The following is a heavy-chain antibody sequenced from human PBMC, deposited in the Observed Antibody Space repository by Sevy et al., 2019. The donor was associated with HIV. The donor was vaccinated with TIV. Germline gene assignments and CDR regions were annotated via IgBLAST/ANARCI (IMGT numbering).Heavy chain of an antibody. D-gene: IGHD6-13*01. Sequence: GGSLRLSCAASGFIFNDYWMHWVRQAPGKGLEWVANINEQGSTNYYLDSVKGRFTISRDNAKNSLFLQMNSLRVDDTAVYYCARAIGAGAAYWGQGTPVTVSS. CDR1: GFIFNDYW. V-gene: IGHV3-7*03. CDR2: INEQGSTN. J-gene: IGHJ4*02. CDR3: ARAIGAGAAY.